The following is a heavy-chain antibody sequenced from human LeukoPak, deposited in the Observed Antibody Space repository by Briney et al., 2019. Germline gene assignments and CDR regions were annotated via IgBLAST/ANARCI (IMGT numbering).Heavy chain of an antibody. CDR1: DGSISSYY. D-gene: IGHD6-25*01. J-gene: IGHJ3*02. CDR2: IYYSGST. Sequence: SSETLSLTCTVSDGSISSYYWSWIRQPPGKGLEWIGYIYYSGSTNYNPSLKSRVTISVDTSKNQFSLKLSSVTAADTAVYYCARRQRGDAFDIWGQGTMVTVSS. CDR3: ARRQRGDAFDI. V-gene: IGHV4-59*01.